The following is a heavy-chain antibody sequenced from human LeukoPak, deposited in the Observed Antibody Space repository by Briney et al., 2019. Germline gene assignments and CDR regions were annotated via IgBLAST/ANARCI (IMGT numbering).Heavy chain of an antibody. Sequence: PSETLSLTCAVYGGSFSGYYWSWIRQPPGKGLEWVAFILYDGSNKYYADSVKGRFTISRDNSKNTLYLQVNSLRPEDTAVYYCAKHTVLGAFDIWGQGTMVTISS. J-gene: IGHJ3*02. CDR1: GGSFSGYY. V-gene: IGHV3-30*02. CDR3: AKHTVLGAFDI. CDR2: ILYDGSNK.